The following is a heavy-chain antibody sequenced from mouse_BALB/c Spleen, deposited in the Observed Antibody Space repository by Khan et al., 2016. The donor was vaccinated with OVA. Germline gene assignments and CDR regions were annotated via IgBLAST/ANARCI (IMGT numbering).Heavy chain of an antibody. V-gene: IGHV1-26*01. D-gene: IGHD2-14*01. CDR2: VNPNTGNT. Sequence: VQLQQSGPDLVKPGASVKMSCKASGYSFTGYYMNWVKQSHGKSLECIGRVNPNTGNTNYNQKFRGKALLIVDTSSSTAYMELRSLKSEDSAVYYCARGYDFFAYWGQGTLVTVSA. J-gene: IGHJ3*01. CDR3: ARGYDFFAY. CDR1: GYSFTGYY.